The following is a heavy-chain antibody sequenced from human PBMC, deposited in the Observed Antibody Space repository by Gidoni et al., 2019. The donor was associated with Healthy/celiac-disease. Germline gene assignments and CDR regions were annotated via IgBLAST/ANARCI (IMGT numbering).Heavy chain of an antibody. Sequence: EVHLVESGGGLVQPGGSLRLSCAASGFTFSSYWMSWVRQAPGKGLEWVANINQDGSEEYYVDSVKGRFTISRDNAKNSLYLQMNSLRAEDTAVYYCGQGYAFDYWGQGTLVTVSS. V-gene: IGHV3-7*01. CDR3: GQGYAFDY. CDR2: INQDGSEE. J-gene: IGHJ4*02. CDR1: GFTFSSYW. D-gene: IGHD1-1*01.